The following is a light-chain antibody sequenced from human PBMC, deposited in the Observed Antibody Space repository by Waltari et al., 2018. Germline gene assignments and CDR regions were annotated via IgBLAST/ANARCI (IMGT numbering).Light chain of an antibody. V-gene: IGLV3-25*03. J-gene: IGLJ2*01. CDR3: QSVDVTALP. CDR1: LRPQPF. Sequence: SYELTQPPSVSVSPGQTATITCSGHLRPQPFAYWYQQRPGQPPVPLIYKHTERASGIPERFSGSTSGTTVTLTIAGVQAEDEADYFCQSVDVTALPFGGGTRLTVL. CDR2: KHT.